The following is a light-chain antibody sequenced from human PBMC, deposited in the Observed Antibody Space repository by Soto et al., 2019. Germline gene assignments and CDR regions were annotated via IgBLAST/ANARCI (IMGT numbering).Light chain of an antibody. Sequence: QSALTQPASVSGSPGQSITISCTGSSDYVGSFNYVSLYQQHPGNAPKLLIYEVSNRPSGVSGRFSASKTGNTASLTISGLQAEDEADYYCCSYRRGGPLVFAGGTKVTVL. CDR2: EVS. CDR3: CSYRRGGPLV. J-gene: IGLJ2*01. V-gene: IGLV2-14*03. CDR1: SDYVGSFNY.